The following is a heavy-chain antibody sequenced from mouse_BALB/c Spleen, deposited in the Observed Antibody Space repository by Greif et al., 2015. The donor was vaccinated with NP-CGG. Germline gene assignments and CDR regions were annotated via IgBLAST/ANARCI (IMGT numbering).Heavy chain of an antibody. J-gene: IGHJ4*01. Sequence: EVKLVESGGGLVKPGGSLKLSCAASGFTFSDYYMYWVRQTPEKRLGWVATISDGGSYTYYPDSVKGRFTISRDNAKNNLYLQMSSLKSEDTAMYYCARDYYGSSYDYAMDYWGQGTSVTVSS. CDR1: GFTFSDYY. V-gene: IGHV5-4*02. CDR3: ARDYYGSSYDYAMDY. D-gene: IGHD1-1*01. CDR2: ISDGGSYT.